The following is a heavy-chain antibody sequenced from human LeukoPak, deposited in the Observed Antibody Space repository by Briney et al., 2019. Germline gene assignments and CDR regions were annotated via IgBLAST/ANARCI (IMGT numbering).Heavy chain of an antibody. V-gene: IGHV3-33*01. D-gene: IGHD6-19*01. CDR3: ARDWSVAGTSDAFDI. CDR1: GFTFSSYG. CDR2: IWYDGSNK. Sequence: PGGSLRLSCAASGFTFSSYGMHWVRQAPGKGLEWVAVIWYDGSNKYYADSVKGRFTISRDNSKNTLYLQMNSLRAEDTAVYYCARDWSVAGTSDAFDIWGQGTMVTVSS. J-gene: IGHJ3*02.